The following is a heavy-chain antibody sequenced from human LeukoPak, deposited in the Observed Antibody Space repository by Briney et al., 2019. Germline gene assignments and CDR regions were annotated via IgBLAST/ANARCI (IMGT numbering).Heavy chain of an antibody. J-gene: IGHJ4*02. V-gene: IGHV1-69*13. CDR3: AREIGTQQLVYYFDY. CDR2: IIPIFGTA. Sequence: ASVKVSCKASGGTFSSYAISWVRQAPGQGLEWMGGIIPIFGTANYAQKFQGRVTITADESTSTAYMELSSLRSEDTAVYYCAREIGTQQLVYYFDYWGQGTLVTVSS. CDR1: GGTFSSYA. D-gene: IGHD6-13*01.